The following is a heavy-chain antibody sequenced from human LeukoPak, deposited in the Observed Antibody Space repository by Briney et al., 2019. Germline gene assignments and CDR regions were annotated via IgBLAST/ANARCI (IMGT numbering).Heavy chain of an antibody. CDR2: ISWNSGSI. V-gene: IGHV3-9*03. Sequence: GGSLRLSCAASGFTFNNFAMRWVRQAPGKGLEWVSGISWNSGSIGYADSVKGRFTISRDNAKSSLYLQMSSLGAEDVALYYCAKGRGTQQLAALDFWGQGTRVTVSS. J-gene: IGHJ4*02. D-gene: IGHD6-13*01. CDR1: GFTFNNFA. CDR3: AKGRGTQQLAALDF.